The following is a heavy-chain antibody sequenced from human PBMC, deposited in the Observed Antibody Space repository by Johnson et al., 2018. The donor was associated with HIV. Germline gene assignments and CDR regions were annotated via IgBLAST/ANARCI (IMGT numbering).Heavy chain of an antibody. CDR1: GFRFSSYA. Sequence: QVQLVESGGGVVQPGRSLRLSCVASGFRFSSYAVHWVRQAPGKGLEWVAVISYDGSNKYYADSVKGRFTISRDNSKNTLYLQMNSLRAEDTAVYYCAKAMSPMVRGNIWGQGTMVTVSS. CDR3: AKAMSPMVRGNI. D-gene: IGHD3-10*01. J-gene: IGHJ3*02. V-gene: IGHV3-30*04. CDR2: ISYDGSNK.